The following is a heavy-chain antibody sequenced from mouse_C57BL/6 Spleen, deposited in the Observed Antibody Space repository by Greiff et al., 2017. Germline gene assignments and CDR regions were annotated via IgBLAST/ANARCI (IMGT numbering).Heavy chain of an antibody. V-gene: IGHV1-55*01. Sequence: QVQLQQPGAELVKPGASVKMSCKASGYTFTSYWITWVKQRPGQGLEWIGDIYPGSGSTNYNEKFKSKATLTVSPSSSTAYMQLSSLTSEDSAVYYCAKNDGYSYDAMDYWGQGTSVTVSS. CDR3: AKNDGYSYDAMDY. CDR1: GYTFTSYW. J-gene: IGHJ4*01. D-gene: IGHD2-3*01. CDR2: IYPGSGST.